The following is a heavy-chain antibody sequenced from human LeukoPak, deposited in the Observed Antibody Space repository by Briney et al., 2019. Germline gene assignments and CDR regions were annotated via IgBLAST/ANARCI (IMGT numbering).Heavy chain of an antibody. CDR1: GFMFSEYG. D-gene: IGHD2-15*01. Sequence: SGGSLRLSCEASGFMFSEYGMHWVRRAPGKGLEWVAVIWNGGSHTYYADSVKGRFTISRDNSKNTLYLQMNSLRAEDTAVYYCARTTPRAEYFQHWGQGTLVTVSS. CDR3: ARTTPRAEYFQH. J-gene: IGHJ1*01. V-gene: IGHV3-33*08. CDR2: IWNGGSHT.